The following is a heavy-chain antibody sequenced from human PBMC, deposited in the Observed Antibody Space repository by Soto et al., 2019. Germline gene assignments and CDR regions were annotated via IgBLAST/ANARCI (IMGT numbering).Heavy chain of an antibody. J-gene: IGHJ4*02. D-gene: IGHD6-13*01. Sequence: QVQLVQSGAEVKKPGSSVKVYCKASGGPFSSYAISWVRQAPGQGLEWMGGIIPIFGTANYAQKFQGRVTITADESTSTAYMELSSLRSEDTAVYYCASARYSSSWYWGYWGQGTLVTVSS. CDR2: IIPIFGTA. CDR1: GGPFSSYA. V-gene: IGHV1-69*01. CDR3: ASARYSSSWYWGY.